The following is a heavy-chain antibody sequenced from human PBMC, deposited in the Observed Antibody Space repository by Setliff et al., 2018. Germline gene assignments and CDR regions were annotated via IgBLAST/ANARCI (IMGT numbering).Heavy chain of an antibody. J-gene: IGHJ4*02. CDR2: IYHSGST. CDR3: ARVKGDY. V-gene: IGHV4-38-2*01. Sequence: SETLSLTCAVSGYSISSGYYWGWIRQPPGKGLEWIGSIYHSGSTYYNPSLKSRVTISVDTSKNQFSLKLSSVTAADTAVYYCARVKGDYWGQGTLVTVSS. CDR1: GYSISSGYY.